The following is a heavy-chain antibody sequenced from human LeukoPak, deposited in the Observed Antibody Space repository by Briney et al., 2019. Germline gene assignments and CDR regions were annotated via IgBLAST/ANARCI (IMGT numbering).Heavy chain of an antibody. CDR2: INPSGGST. D-gene: IGHD3-22*01. Sequence: ASVKVSCKASGYTFTSYYMHWVRQAPGQGLEWMGIINPSGGSTSYAQEFEGRVTMTRDTSTSTVYMELSSLRSEDTVVYYCARGGSVIVVVIDFDYWGQGTLVTVS. V-gene: IGHV1-46*01. CDR3: ARGGSVIVVVIDFDY. J-gene: IGHJ4*02. CDR1: GYTFTSYY.